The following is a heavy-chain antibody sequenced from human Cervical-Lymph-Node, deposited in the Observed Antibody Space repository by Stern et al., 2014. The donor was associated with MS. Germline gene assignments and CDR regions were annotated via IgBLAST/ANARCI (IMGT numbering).Heavy chain of an antibody. D-gene: IGHD3-22*01. V-gene: IGHV4-34*01. J-gene: IGHJ4*02. CDR3: ASRPYDSSGSSRFY. CDR2: INHSGST. Sequence: QVQLQQWGAGLLKPSETLSLTCAVYGGSFSGYYWSWIRQPPGKGLEWIGEINHSGSTNYNPSLKSRVTISVDTSKNQFSLKLSSVTAADTAVYYCASRPYDSSGSSRFYWGQGTLVTVSS. CDR1: GGSFSGYY.